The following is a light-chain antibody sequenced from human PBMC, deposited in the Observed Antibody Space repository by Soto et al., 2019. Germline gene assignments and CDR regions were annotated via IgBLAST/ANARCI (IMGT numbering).Light chain of an antibody. J-gene: IGKJ5*01. CDR2: SAS. CDR3: QRTYNAPIT. V-gene: IGKV1-39*01. Sequence: DIQMTQSPSSLSASVGDRVTITCRASQSISSYLNWYQQKPGKVPELLIYSASNLQSGVPSRFSGSGSGTDFTLTISSLQPEDDATYYGQRTYNAPITFGQGTRLEIK. CDR1: QSISSY.